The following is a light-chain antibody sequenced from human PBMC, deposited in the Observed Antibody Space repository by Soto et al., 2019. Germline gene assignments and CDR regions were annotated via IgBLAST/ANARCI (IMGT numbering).Light chain of an antibody. V-gene: IGLV1-40*01. CDR2: GNT. Sequence: QSVLTHPPSVSGAPGQSVTISCTGSSSNIGAGYDVHWYQQLPGTAPKLLIYGNTNRPSGVPDRFSGSKSGTSASLAITGLQAEDEADYYCQSYDSSLSGWVFGGGTKLTVL. CDR3: QSYDSSLSGWV. CDR1: SSNIGAGYD. J-gene: IGLJ2*01.